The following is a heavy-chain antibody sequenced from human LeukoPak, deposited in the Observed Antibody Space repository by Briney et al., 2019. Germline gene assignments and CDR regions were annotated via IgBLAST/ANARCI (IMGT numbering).Heavy chain of an antibody. CDR1: GYTLTELS. D-gene: IGHD3-3*01. J-gene: IGHJ6*03. V-gene: IGHV1-24*01. CDR2: FDPEDGET. Sequence: ASVKVSCKVSGYTLTELSMHWVRQAPGKGLEWMGGFDPEDGETIYAQKFQGRVTMTEDTSTDTAYMELSSLRSEDTAVYYCATGNYDFWSGRNYYYYYYMDVWGKGTTVTVSS. CDR3: ATGNYDFWSGRNYYYYYYMDV.